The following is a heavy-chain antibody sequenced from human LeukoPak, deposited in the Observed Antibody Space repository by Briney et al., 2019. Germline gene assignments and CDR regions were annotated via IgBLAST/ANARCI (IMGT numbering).Heavy chain of an antibody. CDR3: AKGPYSGSYFGRDY. D-gene: IGHD1-26*01. Sequence: GGSLRLSRAASGFTFSSYAMTWVRQAPGKGLEWVSAISGSGGSTYYVDSVKGRFTISRDNSKNTLYLQMNSLRAEDTAVYYCAKGPYSGSYFGRDYWGQGTLVTVSS. CDR1: GFTFSSYA. CDR2: ISGSGGST. J-gene: IGHJ4*02. V-gene: IGHV3-23*01.